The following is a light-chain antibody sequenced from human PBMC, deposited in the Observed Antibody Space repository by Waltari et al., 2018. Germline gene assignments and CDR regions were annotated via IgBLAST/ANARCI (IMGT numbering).Light chain of an antibody. Sequence: QSALTQPASVSGSPVQSITISCTGTSSDVGSNNLAPCHQQHPGKAPKLMIYEVSKRPSGVSNRFSGSKSGNTASLTISGLQAEDEADYYCCSYAGSVVFGGGTKLTVL. CDR2: EVS. CDR3: CSYAGSVV. V-gene: IGLV2-23*02. CDR1: SSDVGSNNL. J-gene: IGLJ2*01.